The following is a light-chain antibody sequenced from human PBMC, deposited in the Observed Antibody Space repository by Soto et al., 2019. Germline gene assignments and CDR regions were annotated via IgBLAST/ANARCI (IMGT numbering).Light chain of an antibody. CDR1: QSVSSY. CDR2: DAS. V-gene: IGKV3-11*01. Sequence: EIVLTQSPATLSLSPGERATLACMASQSVSSYLAWYQQKPGYAPRLLIYDASNRATGIPARFSGSGSGTDFTRTISSLEPEDFAVYYCQQRSNWPITFGQGTRLQIK. J-gene: IGKJ5*01. CDR3: QQRSNWPIT.